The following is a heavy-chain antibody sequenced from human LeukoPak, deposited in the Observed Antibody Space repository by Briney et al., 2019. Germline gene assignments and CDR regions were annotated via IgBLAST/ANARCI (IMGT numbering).Heavy chain of an antibody. Sequence: ASVKVSCKASGYTFDSYFIHWVRQAPGQGLEWMGVINPSDGSANYAQKFQGRVAMTRHMSTTTVYMELSSLRSEDTAVFYCARDLFKTPHHCDYWRQGTLVTVSP. CDR1: GYTFDSYF. J-gene: IGHJ4*02. CDR2: INPSDGSA. CDR3: ARDLFKTPHHCDY. V-gene: IGHV1-46*02.